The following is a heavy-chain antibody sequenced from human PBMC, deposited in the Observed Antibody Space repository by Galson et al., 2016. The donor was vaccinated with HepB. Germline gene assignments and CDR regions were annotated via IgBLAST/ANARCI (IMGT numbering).Heavy chain of an antibody. CDR2: ISGSGATT. CDR1: GFTFSNYA. D-gene: IGHD3-22*01. Sequence: SLRLSCAASGFTFSNYAMSWVRQAPGKGLEWVSTISGSGATTYYADSVKGRFTISRDNSKNTLYLQMNSRRAEDTAVYYWAKERHDSSGWRWEYYYGMDVWGQGTLVTVSS. J-gene: IGHJ6*02. CDR3: AKERHDSSGWRWEYYYGMDV. V-gene: IGHV3-23*01.